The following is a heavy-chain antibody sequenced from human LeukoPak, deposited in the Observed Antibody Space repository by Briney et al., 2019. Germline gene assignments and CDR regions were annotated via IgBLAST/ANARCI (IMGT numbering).Heavy chain of an antibody. D-gene: IGHD3-3*01. Sequence: GGSLRLSCAASGFTFSSYAMSWVRQAPGKGLKWVSAISGSGGSTYYADSVKGRFTISRDNSKNTLYLQMNSLRAEDTAVYYCAKGQQNYDFWSGYHFDYWGQGTLVTVSS. J-gene: IGHJ4*02. CDR3: AKGQQNYDFWSGYHFDY. V-gene: IGHV3-23*01. CDR2: ISGSGGST. CDR1: GFTFSSYA.